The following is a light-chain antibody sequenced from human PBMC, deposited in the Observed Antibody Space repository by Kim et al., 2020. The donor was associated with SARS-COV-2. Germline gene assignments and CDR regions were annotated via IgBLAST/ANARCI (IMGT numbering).Light chain of an antibody. CDR3: QQYATLPYT. CDR2: DAS. V-gene: IGKV1-33*01. CDR1: HDIAHF. J-gene: IGKJ2*01. Sequence: DIQMTQSPSSLSASVGDRVIITCQASHDIAHFLNWYQQRPGKAPKLLIFDASILEKGVPSRFSAGVSGTHFTFTISSVQPEDFGSYYCQQYATLPYTFGQGTKLEI.